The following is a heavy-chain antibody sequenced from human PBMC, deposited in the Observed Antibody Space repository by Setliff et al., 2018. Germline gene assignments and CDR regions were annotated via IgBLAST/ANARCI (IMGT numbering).Heavy chain of an antibody. CDR3: ARQTTIVVVPAAMENWFDP. J-gene: IGHJ5*02. CDR1: GGSFSTYY. Sequence: SETLSLTCAVYGGSFSTYYWIWIRQPPGKGLERIGEINHSGSTNYNPSLKSRVTISVDTSKNQFSLKLSSVTAADTAVYYCARQTTIVVVPAAMENWFDPWGQGTLVTVSS. D-gene: IGHD2-2*01. CDR2: INHSGST. V-gene: IGHV4-34*01.